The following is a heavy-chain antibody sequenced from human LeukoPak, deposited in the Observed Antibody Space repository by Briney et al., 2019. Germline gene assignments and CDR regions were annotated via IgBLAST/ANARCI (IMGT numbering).Heavy chain of an antibody. Sequence: GGSLRLSCAASGFPFSAYAMSWVRQAPGKGLEWVSAISASGDTTYYADSVKGRFTISRDNAKNSVYLQMNSLRVEDTALYYCARGSGDYDYNYYMDVWGKGTTVTISS. CDR2: ISASGDTT. J-gene: IGHJ6*03. D-gene: IGHD4-17*01. V-gene: IGHV3-23*01. CDR1: GFPFSAYA. CDR3: ARGSGDYDYNYYMDV.